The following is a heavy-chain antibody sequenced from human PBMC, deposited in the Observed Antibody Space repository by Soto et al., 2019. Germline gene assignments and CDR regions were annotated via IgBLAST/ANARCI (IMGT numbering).Heavy chain of an antibody. D-gene: IGHD3-10*01. J-gene: IGHJ4*02. CDR2: IFYSGST. CDR3: ARVSYYYGSGSSSDY. V-gene: IGHV4-30-4*01. Sequence: QVQLQESGPGLVKPSQTLSLTCTVSGGSISSGDYYWNWIRQPPGKGLEWIGYIFYSGSTYYNPSLKTRITIAVDPSKNQFPLKLSSVTAADTAVYYRARVSYYYGSGSSSDYWGQGTLVTVSS. CDR1: GGSISSGDYY.